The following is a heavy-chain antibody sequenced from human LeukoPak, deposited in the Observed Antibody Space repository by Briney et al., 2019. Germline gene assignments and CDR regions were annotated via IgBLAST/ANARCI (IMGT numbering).Heavy chain of an antibody. D-gene: IGHD3-10*01. J-gene: IGHJ4*02. CDR3: AKDLLYYSSGTAVEASYYFDY. CDR1: GFTFSSYA. Sequence: GGSLRLSCAASGFTFSSYAMSWVRQAPGKGLEWVSAISGSGGSTYYADSVKGRFTISRDNSKNTLYLQMNSLRAEDTAVYYCAKDLLYYSSGTAVEASYYFDYWGQGTLVTVSS. V-gene: IGHV3-23*01. CDR2: ISGSGGST.